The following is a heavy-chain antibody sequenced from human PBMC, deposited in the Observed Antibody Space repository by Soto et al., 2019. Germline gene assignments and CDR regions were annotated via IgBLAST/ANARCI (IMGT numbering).Heavy chain of an antibody. CDR1: GGSISSYY. D-gene: IGHD3-16*01. V-gene: IGHV4-59*01. CDR2: IYYSGRT. Sequence: QVQLQESGPGLVKPSETLSLTCTVSGGSISSYYWSWIRQPPGKGLAWIGYIYYSGRTNYNPSLKSRVTISVDTSKNHFSLKLSSVTAADTAVYYCARAMIDEPKEGYFDLWGRGTLVTVSS. CDR3: ARAMIDEPKEGYFDL. J-gene: IGHJ2*01.